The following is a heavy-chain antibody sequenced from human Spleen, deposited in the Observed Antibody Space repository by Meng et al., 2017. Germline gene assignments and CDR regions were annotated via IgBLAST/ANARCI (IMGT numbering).Heavy chain of an antibody. CDR2: ISAYNGNT. CDR3: ARDKGPYSSSWYVKESYYYYGMDV. Sequence: ASVKVSCKASGYTFTRCTIHWVRQAPGQRLEWMGWISAYNGNTNYAQKLQGRVTMTTDTSTSTAYMELRSLRSDDTAVYYCARDKGPYSSSWYVKESYYYYGMDVWGQGTTVTVSS. V-gene: IGHV1-18*01. CDR1: GYTFTRCT. J-gene: IGHJ6*02. D-gene: IGHD6-13*01.